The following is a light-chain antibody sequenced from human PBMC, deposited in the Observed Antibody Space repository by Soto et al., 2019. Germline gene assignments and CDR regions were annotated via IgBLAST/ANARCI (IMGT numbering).Light chain of an antibody. CDR2: DAS. J-gene: IGKJ1*01. V-gene: IGKV3-11*01. CDR3: QQRSNWPPWT. Sequence: EIVLTQSPATLSLSPGERATLSCRASQSVSSYLAWYQQKPGQAPRLLIYDASNRATGIPARFGGRGSGTDFTLTISSLETEDCAVYYCQQRSNWPPWTFGQGTKVEIK. CDR1: QSVSSY.